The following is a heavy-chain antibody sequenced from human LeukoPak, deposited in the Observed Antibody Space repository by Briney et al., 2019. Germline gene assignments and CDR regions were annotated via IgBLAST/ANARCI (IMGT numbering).Heavy chain of an antibody. Sequence: GSVKVSCKASGYTFTPYYIHWGRQAPGQGLEWMGWIFPKNGGTSYAQKFQGRVTMTRDTSAGIVNMEMSRLRPDDTAVYYCVRENWYYDYWGQGTLVTVSS. CDR2: IFPKNGGT. D-gene: IGHD1-7*01. V-gene: IGHV1-2*02. J-gene: IGHJ4*02. CDR3: VRENWYYDY. CDR1: GYTFTPYY.